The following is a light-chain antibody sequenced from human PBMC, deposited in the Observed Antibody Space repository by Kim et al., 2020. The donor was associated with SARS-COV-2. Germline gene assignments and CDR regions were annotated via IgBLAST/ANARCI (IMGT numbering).Light chain of an antibody. CDR2: AAS. J-gene: IGKJ2*01. CDR3: QQLNSYPMYT. Sequence: ASVGDRVTITCRARQGISSYLAWYQQKPGKAPKLLIYAASTLQSGVPSRFSGSGSGTDFTLTISSLQPEDFATYYCQQLNSYPMYTFGQGTKLEI. CDR1: QGISSY. V-gene: IGKV1-9*01.